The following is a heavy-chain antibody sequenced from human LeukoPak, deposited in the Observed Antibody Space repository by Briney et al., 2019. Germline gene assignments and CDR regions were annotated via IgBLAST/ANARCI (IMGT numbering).Heavy chain of an antibody. CDR1: GFTLSSYG. Sequence: GRSLRLSCAASGFTLSSYGMHWVRQAPGKGLEWVAVISYDGSNKYYADSVKGRFTISRDNSKNTLYLQMNSLRAEDTAVYYCAKDGASAAGTPYFDYWGQGTLVTVSS. V-gene: IGHV3-30*18. D-gene: IGHD6-13*01. CDR3: AKDGASAAGTPYFDY. J-gene: IGHJ4*02. CDR2: ISYDGSNK.